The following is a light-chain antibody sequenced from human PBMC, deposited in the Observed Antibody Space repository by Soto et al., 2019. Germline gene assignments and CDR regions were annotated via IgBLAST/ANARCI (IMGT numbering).Light chain of an antibody. J-gene: IGKJ1*01. CDR1: QYIGSA. CDR2: DAS. Sequence: EVVLTQSPATLSLSPGDRATLSCRASQYIGSAVAWYHQRSGQAPRLLIFDASIRVPTTPARCSGSVSGTEFTITISSLAYEDFAVYCCQHYGARPLTFGHGTKVEIK. V-gene: IGKV3-15*01. CDR3: QHYGARPLT.